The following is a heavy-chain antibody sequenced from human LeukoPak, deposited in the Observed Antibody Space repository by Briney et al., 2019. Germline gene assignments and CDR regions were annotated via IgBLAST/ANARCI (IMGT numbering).Heavy chain of an antibody. J-gene: IGHJ4*02. CDR1: GGSISSGSYY. V-gene: IGHV4-61*02. D-gene: IGHD5-24*01. CDR2: IYTSGST. Sequence: SETLSLTCTVSGGSISSGSYYWSWIRQPAGKGLEWIGRIYTSGSTNYNPSLKSRVTISVDTSKNQFSLKLSSVTAADTAVYYCARDSGDGYNAYFDYWGQGTLVTVSS. CDR3: ARDSGDGYNAYFDY.